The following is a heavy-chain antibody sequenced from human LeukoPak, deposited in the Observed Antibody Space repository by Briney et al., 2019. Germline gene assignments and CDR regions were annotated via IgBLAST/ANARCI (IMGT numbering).Heavy chain of an antibody. D-gene: IGHD3-22*01. J-gene: IGHJ4*02. CDR1: GFTVSSNS. CDR2: IYSGTI. CDR3: ASAITYYYDSSGYPNY. V-gene: IGHV3-69-1*02. Sequence: GGSLRLSCTVSGFTVSSNSMSWVRQAPGKGLEWVSFIYSGTIHYSDSVKGRFTISRDNGKNSLYLHMNSLRAEDTAVYYCASAITYYYDSSGYPNYWGQGTLVTVSS.